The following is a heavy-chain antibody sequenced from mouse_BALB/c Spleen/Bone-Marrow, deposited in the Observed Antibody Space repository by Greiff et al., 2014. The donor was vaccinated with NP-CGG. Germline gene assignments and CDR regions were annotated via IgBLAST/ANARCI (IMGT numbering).Heavy chain of an antibody. CDR2: IYPGSGNT. CDR3: ARLRGYSQAWFAY. Sequence: VQLQQSGAELVRPGTSVKISCKASGYAFTNYWLGWVKQRPGHGLEWIGDIYPGSGNTYYNEKFKGEATLTADKSSSTAYMQLSSLTSEDSAVYFCARLRGYSQAWFAYWGQGTLVTVSA. D-gene: IGHD2-3*01. CDR1: GYAFTNYW. J-gene: IGHJ3*01. V-gene: IGHV1-63*01.